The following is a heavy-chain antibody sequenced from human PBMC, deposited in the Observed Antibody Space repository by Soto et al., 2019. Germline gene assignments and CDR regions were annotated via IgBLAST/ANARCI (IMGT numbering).Heavy chain of an antibody. D-gene: IGHD3-10*01. V-gene: IGHV3-33*01. CDR3: AGGSYYGSGSYYPPFDD. CDR2: IWYDGSNK. J-gene: IGHJ4*02. Sequence: QVQLVESGGGVVQPGRSLRLSCAASGFTFSSYGMHWVRQAPGKGLEWVAVIWYDGSNKYYADSVKGRLTISRDNSKNTLYLQMNSLRAEDTAVYYCAGGSYYGSGSYYPPFDDWGQGTLVTVSS. CDR1: GFTFSSYG.